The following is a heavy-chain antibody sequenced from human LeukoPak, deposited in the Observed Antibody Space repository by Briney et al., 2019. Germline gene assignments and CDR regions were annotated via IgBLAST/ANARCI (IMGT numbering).Heavy chain of an antibody. CDR2: ISGSGGST. J-gene: IGHJ4*02. Sequence: PGGSLRLSCAASGFTFSSYAMSWVRQAPGKGLEWVSAISGSGGSTYYVDSVKGRFTISRDNSKNTLYLQMNSLKAEDTAVYYCASNHWGYDYDDYWGQGTLVTVSS. CDR3: ASNHWGYDYDDY. CDR1: GFTFSSYA. D-gene: IGHD4-17*01. V-gene: IGHV3-23*01.